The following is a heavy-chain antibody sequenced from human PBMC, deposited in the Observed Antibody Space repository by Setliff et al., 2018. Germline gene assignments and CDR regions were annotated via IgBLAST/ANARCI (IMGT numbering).Heavy chain of an antibody. CDR1: GYTFTNYG. V-gene: IGHV1-18*01. J-gene: IGHJ4*02. D-gene: IGHD6-19*01. CDR2: ISAYDGNT. CDR3: ARSPPNRGSGSGWYGDF. Sequence: ASVKVSCKASGYTFTNYGITWVRQAPGQGLEWMGWISAYDGNTRYAHQIRGRVTMTTDTSTTTAYMELRSLRSDDTAVYYCARSPPNRGSGSGWYGDFWGQGTLVTVSS.